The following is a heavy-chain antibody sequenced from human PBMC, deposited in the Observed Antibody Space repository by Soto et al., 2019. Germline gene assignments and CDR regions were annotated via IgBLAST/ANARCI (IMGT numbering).Heavy chain of an antibody. Sequence: GGSLRLSCAASGFTFSSYSMNWVRQAPGKGLEWVSSISSSSSYIYYADSVKGRFTISRDNAKNSLYLQMNSLRAEDTAVYYCARDHRIWFPYCSGGSCYFNPFDYWGQGTLVTVSS. D-gene: IGHD2-15*01. CDR1: GFTFSSYS. CDR3: ARDHRIWFPYCSGGSCYFNPFDY. J-gene: IGHJ4*02. CDR2: ISSSSSYI. V-gene: IGHV3-21*01.